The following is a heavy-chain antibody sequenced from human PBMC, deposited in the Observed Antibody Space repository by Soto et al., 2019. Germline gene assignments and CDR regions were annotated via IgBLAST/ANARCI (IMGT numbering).Heavy chain of an antibody. CDR2: IIPMFAAT. V-gene: IGHV1-69*01. D-gene: IGHD2-15*01. CDR1: GGSFSDFA. Sequence: QVQLAQSGAEVRKPGSSVRVCCRASGGSFSDFAFSWVRQAPGQGLEWMGGIIPMFAATKYAQKFQGRVTITADASTRTVYLALSSLTSHDSAVYYCALGGIVAVPAALSSYDDYTNYRFDSWGQGTLVSVSS. J-gene: IGHJ4*02. CDR3: ALGGIVAVPAALSSYDDYTNYRFDS.